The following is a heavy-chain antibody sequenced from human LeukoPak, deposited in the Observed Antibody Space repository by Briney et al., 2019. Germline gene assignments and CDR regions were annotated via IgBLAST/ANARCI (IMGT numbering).Heavy chain of an antibody. CDR1: GYTFTGYY. V-gene: IGHV1-2*02. Sequence: ASVKVSCKASGYTFTGYYLHWVRQAPGQGLEWMGWINPNSGDTNYGQKFQGRVTMTRDTSISTAYMELSRLRSDDTAVYYCARVFARPYYFDYWGQGTLVTVSS. J-gene: IGHJ4*02. CDR2: INPNSGDT. CDR3: ARVFARPYYFDY.